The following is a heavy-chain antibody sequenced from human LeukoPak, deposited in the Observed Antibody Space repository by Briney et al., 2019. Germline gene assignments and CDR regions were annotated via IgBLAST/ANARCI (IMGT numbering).Heavy chain of an antibody. CDR2: IKSKTNGGTI. CDR1: GLTFINAW. CDR3: TTEGPRFWTGYDPIDY. J-gene: IGHJ4*02. Sequence: PGRSLRLSCAASGLTFINAWMSWVRHAPGKGLEWVGRIKSKTNGGTIDYAAPVKGRFTISRDDSKTTLYLQMSSLKTEDTAVYFCTTEGPRFWTGYDPIDYWGQGTLVTVSS. V-gene: IGHV3-15*01. D-gene: IGHD3/OR15-3a*01.